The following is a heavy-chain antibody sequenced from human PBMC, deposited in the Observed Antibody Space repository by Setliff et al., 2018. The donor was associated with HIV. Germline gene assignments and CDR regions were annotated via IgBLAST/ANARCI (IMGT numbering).Heavy chain of an antibody. CDR1: GGSISNYY. Sequence: LPETLSLTCTVSGGSISNYYWSWIRQSPEKGLEWIGYIHYSGSTNYNPSLKSRVTISLDTSKNQFSLKLSSVTAADTAIYYCARLRDMDYYYYIDVWGKGTTVTVSS. J-gene: IGHJ6*03. CDR3: ARLRDMDYYYYIDV. V-gene: IGHV4-59*01. CDR2: IHYSGST. D-gene: IGHD2-15*01.